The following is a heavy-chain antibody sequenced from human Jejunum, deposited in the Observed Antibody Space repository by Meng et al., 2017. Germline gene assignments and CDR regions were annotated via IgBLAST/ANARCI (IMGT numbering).Heavy chain of an antibody. J-gene: IGHJ4*02. CDR1: GFTFSDSW. V-gene: IGHV3-15*04. CDR2: VETQISGGTT. Sequence: GGSLRLSCAASGFTFSDSWMSWFRQAPGKGLEWVGRVETQISGGTTDYAAPVKGRFTISRDDSKNTLYLQMNSLKTEDTAVYYCSVGLELTDNDYWGQGTLVTVSS. D-gene: IGHD1-7*01. CDR3: SVGLELTDNDY.